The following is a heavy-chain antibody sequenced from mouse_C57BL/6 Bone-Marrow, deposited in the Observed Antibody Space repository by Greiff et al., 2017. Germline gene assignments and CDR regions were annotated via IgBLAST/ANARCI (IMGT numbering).Heavy chain of an antibody. V-gene: IGHV5-6*02. CDR3: ARRGVLRRYFDV. Sequence: EVKLVESGGDLVKPGGSLKLSCAASGFTFSSYGMSWVRQTPDKRLEWVATISSGGSYTYYPDSVKGRFTISRDNAKNTLYLQMSSLKSEDTAMYYCARRGVLRRYFDVWGTGTTVTVSS. D-gene: IGHD2-12*01. CDR1: GFTFSSYG. J-gene: IGHJ1*03. CDR2: ISSGGSYT.